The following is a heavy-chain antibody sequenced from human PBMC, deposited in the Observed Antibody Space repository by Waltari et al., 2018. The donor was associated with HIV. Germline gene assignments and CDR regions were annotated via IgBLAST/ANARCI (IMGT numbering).Heavy chain of an antibody. Sequence: EVQLVESGGGLVQPGGALRLSWAASGFPFSIYWMHWVRQTPGKGLMWVARIQNDGKTTGYADSVKDRFTISRDDAKNTVYLQMTSLRVEDTAVYYCARDDDKGRYTLDYWGQGTLVTASS. D-gene: IGHD1-26*01. CDR1: GFPFSIYW. J-gene: IGHJ4*02. CDR3: ARDDDKGRYTLDY. V-gene: IGHV3-74*01. CDR2: IQNDGKTT.